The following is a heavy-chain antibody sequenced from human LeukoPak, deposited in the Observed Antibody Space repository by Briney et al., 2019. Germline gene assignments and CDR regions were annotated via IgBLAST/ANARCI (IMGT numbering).Heavy chain of an antibody. Sequence: GGSLRLSCAASGFTFSSYAMHWVRQAPGKGLEWVAVISYDGNNKYYADSVKGRFTISRDNSKNTLYLQMNSLRAEDTAVYYCASDGASSGYYPFNFDYWGQGTLVTVSS. J-gene: IGHJ4*02. CDR1: GFTFSSYA. CDR2: ISYDGNNK. D-gene: IGHD3-22*01. V-gene: IGHV3-30*04. CDR3: ASDGASSGYYPFNFDY.